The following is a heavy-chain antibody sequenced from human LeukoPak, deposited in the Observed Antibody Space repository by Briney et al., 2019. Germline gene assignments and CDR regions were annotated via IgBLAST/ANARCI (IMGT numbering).Heavy chain of an antibody. J-gene: IGHJ4*02. CDR2: TYYKSKWND. Sequence: SQTLSLTCAISGGSVSSDSVAWNWIRQSPSRGLEWLGRTYYKSKWNDDYAVSVNSRITINPDTSKNQFSLQLNSVTPEDTAVYYCARGSAGGFDFWGQGTLVTVSS. CDR1: GGSVSSDSVA. D-gene: IGHD3-16*01. V-gene: IGHV6-1*01. CDR3: ARGSAGGFDF.